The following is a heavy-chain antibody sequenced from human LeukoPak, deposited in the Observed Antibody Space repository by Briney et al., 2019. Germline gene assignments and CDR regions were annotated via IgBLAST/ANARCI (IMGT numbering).Heavy chain of an antibody. CDR2: INPNSGGT. CDR1: GYTFTGYY. CDR3: AREDAPRTGYYKNCHFDY. Sequence: ASVKVSCKASGYTFTGYYMHWVRQAPGQGLEWMGWINPNSGGTNYAQKVQGRVTMTRDTSISTAYMELSRLRSDDTAVYYCAREDAPRTGYYKNCHFDYWGQGTLVTVSS. D-gene: IGHD3-9*01. J-gene: IGHJ4*02. V-gene: IGHV1-2*02.